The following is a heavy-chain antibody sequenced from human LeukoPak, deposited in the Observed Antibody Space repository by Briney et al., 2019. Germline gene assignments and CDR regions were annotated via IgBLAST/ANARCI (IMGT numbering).Heavy chain of an antibody. J-gene: IGHJ4*02. CDR3: ARGDIVVD. D-gene: IGHD2-2*01. Sequence: GGSLRLSWAASGFTFSSNGMHWDRQAPGKGLEWVAFIRNDRSNKYYADSVKGRFTISRDNSKNTLYLQMNSLRAEDTAVYYCARGDIVVDWGQGTLVTVAS. CDR2: IRNDRSNK. V-gene: IGHV3-30*02. CDR1: GFTFSSNG.